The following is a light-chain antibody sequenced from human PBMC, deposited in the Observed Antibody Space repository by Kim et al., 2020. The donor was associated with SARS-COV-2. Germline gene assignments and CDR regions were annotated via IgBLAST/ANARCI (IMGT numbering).Light chain of an antibody. J-gene: IGLJ3*02. CDR3: AAWDDSLDWV. CDR2: RNN. Sequence: PGQRVTIACSGSSSNNGSNYVYWYQQRPGTAPRLLIDRNNQRPSGVPDRFSGSKSGTSASLAISGLRSEDEADYYCAAWDDSLDWVFGGGTQLTVL. CDR1: SSNNGSNY. V-gene: IGLV1-47*01.